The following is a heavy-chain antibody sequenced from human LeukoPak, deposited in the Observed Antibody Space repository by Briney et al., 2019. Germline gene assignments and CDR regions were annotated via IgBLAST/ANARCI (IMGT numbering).Heavy chain of an antibody. CDR1: GFTFSGYF. CDR3: AKLYAPADAVDI. Sequence: GGSLRLSCVASGFTFSGYFMSWVRQAPGKGLEWVSGISSSGGGRHYADSVKGHFTISRDNSKNTLFLEMNSLRGEDTAVYYCAKLYAPADAVDIWGQGTMVTVSS. J-gene: IGHJ3*02. D-gene: IGHD2-2*01. V-gene: IGHV3-23*01. CDR2: ISSSGGGR.